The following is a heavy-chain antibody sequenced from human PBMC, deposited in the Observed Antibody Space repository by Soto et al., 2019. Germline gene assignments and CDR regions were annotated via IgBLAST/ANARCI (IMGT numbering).Heavy chain of an antibody. J-gene: IGHJ6*03. V-gene: IGHV3-48*01. CDR1: GFTFSSYS. CDR2: ISSSSSTI. D-gene: IGHD3-3*01. Sequence: GGSLGLSCAASGFTFSSYSMNWVRQAPGKGLEWVSYISSSSSTIYYADSVKGRFTISRDNAKNSLYLQMNSLRAEDTAVYYCASSVVIISYYYMDVWGKGTTVTVSS. CDR3: ASSVVIISYYYMDV.